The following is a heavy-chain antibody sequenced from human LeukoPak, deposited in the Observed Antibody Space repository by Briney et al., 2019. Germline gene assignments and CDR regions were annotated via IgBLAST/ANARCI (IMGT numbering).Heavy chain of an antibody. CDR2: IYYSGST. D-gene: IGHD5-18*01. Sequence: SETLSLPCTVSGRSISSYYWSWIRQPPGKGLEWIGCIYYSGSTNYNPSLKSRVTISVDTSKNQFSLMLSSVTAADTAVYYCARQVYSYGPKYYFYSWGQRTLVTASS. CDR1: GRSISSYY. J-gene: IGHJ4*02. CDR3: ARQVYSYGPKYYFYS. V-gene: IGHV4-59*08.